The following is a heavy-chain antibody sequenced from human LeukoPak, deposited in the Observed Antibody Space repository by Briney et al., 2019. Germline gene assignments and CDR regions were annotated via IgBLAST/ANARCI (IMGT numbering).Heavy chain of an antibody. CDR2: LSSDGSNK. V-gene: IGHV3-33*01. CDR1: GFSFSDYD. Sequence: GGSLRLPCAASGFSFSDYDIHWVRQAPGKGLEWVAVLSSDGSNKYYADSVKGRFSISRDNSKNTLYLQMNSLRAEDTAIYYCARGRMTNYDVLTGYHRFDPWGQGTLVTVSS. CDR3: ARGRMTNYDVLTGYHRFDP. J-gene: IGHJ5*02. D-gene: IGHD3-9*01.